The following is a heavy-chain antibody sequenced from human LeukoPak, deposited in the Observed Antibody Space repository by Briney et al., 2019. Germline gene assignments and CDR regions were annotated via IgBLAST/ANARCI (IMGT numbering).Heavy chain of an antibody. Sequence: PGGSLRLSCAASGFTFSSYEMNWVRQAPGKGLEWVSYISSSGSTIYYADSVKGRFTISRDNAKNSLYLQMNSLRAEDTAVYYCARDRQGQWSWGIPLDYWGQGTLVTVSS. D-gene: IGHD3-16*01. CDR3: ARDRQGQWSWGIPLDY. J-gene: IGHJ4*02. V-gene: IGHV3-48*03. CDR2: ISSSGSTI. CDR1: GFTFSSYE.